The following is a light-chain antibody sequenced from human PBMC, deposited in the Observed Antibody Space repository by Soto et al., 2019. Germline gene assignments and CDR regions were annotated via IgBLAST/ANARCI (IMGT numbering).Light chain of an antibody. Sequence: ESVLPPSPGTLALSPGEIATLSCRASHSVSSSYLAWYQQKPGQAPRLLIYGASSRATGIPDRFSGSGSGTDFTLTISRLEPEDFAVYYCQQYGSSPRTFGQGTKLEIK. V-gene: IGKV3-20*01. J-gene: IGKJ2*01. CDR3: QQYGSSPRT. CDR2: GAS. CDR1: HSVSSSY.